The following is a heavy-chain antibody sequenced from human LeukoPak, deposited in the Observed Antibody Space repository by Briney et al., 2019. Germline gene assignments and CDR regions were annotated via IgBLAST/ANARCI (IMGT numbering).Heavy chain of an antibody. J-gene: IGHJ4*02. CDR3: AKGILSNWNDFDY. CDR2: ISYDGSNK. Sequence: GGSLRLSCAASGFTFSSYGMHWVRQAPGKGLEWVAVISYDGSNKYYADSVKGRFTISRDNSKNTLYLQMNSLRAEDTAVYYCAKGILSNWNDFDYWGQGTLVTVSS. CDR1: GFTFSSYG. V-gene: IGHV3-30*18. D-gene: IGHD1-20*01.